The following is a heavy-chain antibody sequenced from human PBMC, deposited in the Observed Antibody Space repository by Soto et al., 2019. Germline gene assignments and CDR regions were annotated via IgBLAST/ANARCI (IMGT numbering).Heavy chain of an antibody. V-gene: IGHV5-10-1*01. CDR1: GYSFTSYW. CDR3: ARQGVGYCSSTSCSNWFDP. J-gene: IGHJ5*02. D-gene: IGHD2-2*01. Sequence: GESLKISCKGSGYSFTSYWISWVRQMPGKGLEWMGRIDPSDSYTNYSPSFQGHVTISADKSISTAYLQWSSLKASDTAMYYCARQGVGYCSSTSCSNWFDPWGQGTLGTVYS. CDR2: IDPSDSYT.